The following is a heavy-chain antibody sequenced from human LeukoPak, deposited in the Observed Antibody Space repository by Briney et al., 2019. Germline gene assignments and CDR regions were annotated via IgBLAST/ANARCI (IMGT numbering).Heavy chain of an antibody. CDR1: GYTFTSYG. D-gene: IGHD6-19*01. CDR3: AKDPPHSSGPNSPCFEF. Sequence: ASVKVSCKASGYTFTSYGISWVRQAPGQGLEWMGWISAYNGNTNYAQKLQGRVTMTTDTSTSTAYMELRSLRSDDTAMYYCAKDPPHSSGPNSPCFEFWGQGTLVTVSS. J-gene: IGHJ4*02. V-gene: IGHV1-18*01. CDR2: ISAYNGNT.